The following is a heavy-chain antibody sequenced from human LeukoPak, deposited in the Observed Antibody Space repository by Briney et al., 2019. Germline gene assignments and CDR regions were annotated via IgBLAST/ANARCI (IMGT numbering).Heavy chain of an antibody. CDR1: GGSISCGDYY. CDR2: IFYSGNT. D-gene: IGHD4-23*01. Sequence: SETLSLTCTVSGGSISCGDYYWSWIRQPPGKGLKWIGYIFYSGNTYYNPSLKSRVPISVDTSKNQFSLKLSSVTAADTAVYYCARGLRWRGLGMDVWGQGTTVTVSS. J-gene: IGHJ6*02. CDR3: ARGLRWRGLGMDV. V-gene: IGHV4-30-4*01.